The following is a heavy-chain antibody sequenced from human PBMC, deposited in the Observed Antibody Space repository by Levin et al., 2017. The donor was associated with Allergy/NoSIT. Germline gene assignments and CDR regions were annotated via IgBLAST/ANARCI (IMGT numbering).Heavy chain of an antibody. V-gene: IGHV3-7*01. CDR2: IDRDGSAK. Sequence: GGSLRLSCAASGFTFTDRWMIWVRQAPGKGLEWVANIDRDGSAKNYLDSVKGRFTISRDNAKNTLSLQMNSLRAEDTAVYYCVRDLNWSSFNWGQGTLVTVSS. J-gene: IGHJ4*02. CDR1: GFTFTDRW. CDR3: VRDLNWSSFN.